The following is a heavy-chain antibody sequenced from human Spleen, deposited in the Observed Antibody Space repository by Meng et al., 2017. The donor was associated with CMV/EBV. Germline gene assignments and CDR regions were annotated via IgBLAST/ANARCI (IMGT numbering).Heavy chain of an antibody. D-gene: IGHD5-24*01. CDR1: GWSFRGYY. CDR2: INHSGST. CDR3: ARARRRTFDP. J-gene: IGHJ5*02. Sequence: LPCAAYGWSFRGYYWSWIRQPPGKGLEWIGEINHSGSTNYNPSLKSRVTISVDTSKNQFSLKLSSVTAADTAVYYCARARRRTFDPWGQGTLVTVSS. V-gene: IGHV4-34*01.